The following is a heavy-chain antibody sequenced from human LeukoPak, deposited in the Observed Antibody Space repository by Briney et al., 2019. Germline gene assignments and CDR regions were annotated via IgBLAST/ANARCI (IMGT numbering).Heavy chain of an antibody. J-gene: IGHJ4*02. V-gene: IGHV3-21*06. CDR2: ISFSSTHI. Sequence: GGSLRLSCAASGFIFSNYGMSWVRQAPGKGLEWVSSISFSSTHIYYADSIQGRFTISRDNAENSLYLQMNSLRAEDTAVYYCARESYSSSWSYWGQGTLVTVSS. CDR3: ARESYSSSWSY. CDR1: GFIFSNYG. D-gene: IGHD6-13*01.